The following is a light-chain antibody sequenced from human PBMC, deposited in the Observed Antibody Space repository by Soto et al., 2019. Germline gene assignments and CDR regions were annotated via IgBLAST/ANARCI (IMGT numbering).Light chain of an antibody. V-gene: IGKV1-5*01. J-gene: IGKJ3*01. CDR2: DAS. CDR1: QSISRS. Sequence: DTQMTQSPSTLSASVGDRVTITCRASQSISRSLAWYQQKSGKAPKLLIYDASSLESGVPSRFSGSGFGTEFTLTISGLQPDDFTTYYCQQYQSYFLTFGPGTTVDMK. CDR3: QQYQSYFLT.